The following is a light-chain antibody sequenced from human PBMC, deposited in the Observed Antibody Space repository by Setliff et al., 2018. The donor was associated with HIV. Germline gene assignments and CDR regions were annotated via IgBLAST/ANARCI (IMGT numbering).Light chain of an antibody. CDR3: CSNTGSNTFV. Sequence: QSVLTQPASVSGSPGQSITISCTGTSNDVGRYDLVSWYQQHPARAPKLIIYQATRRPSGVSNRFSGSKSGNVASLTISGLQAEDEADYYCCSNTGSNTFVFGTGTKAT. CDR2: QAT. J-gene: IGLJ1*01. CDR1: SNDVGRYDL. V-gene: IGLV2-23*01.